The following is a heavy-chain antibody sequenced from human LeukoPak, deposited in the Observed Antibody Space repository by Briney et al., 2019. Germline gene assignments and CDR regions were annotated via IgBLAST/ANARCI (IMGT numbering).Heavy chain of an antibody. CDR1: GGSISSDSYY. Sequence: SQTLSLTCTVSGGSISSDSYYWGWIRQPPGKEPEWIGYIYYSGGTNYKPSLESRVTISVDTSKNQFSLKLSSVTAADTAVYYCARAGDDAFDIWGQGTMVTVSS. V-gene: IGHV4-61*05. J-gene: IGHJ3*02. D-gene: IGHD3-10*01. CDR2: IYYSGGT. CDR3: ARAGDDAFDI.